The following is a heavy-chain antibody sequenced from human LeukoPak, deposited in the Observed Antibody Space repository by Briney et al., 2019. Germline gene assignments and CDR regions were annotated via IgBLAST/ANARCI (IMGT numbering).Heavy chain of an antibody. CDR2: ISGSGGST. Sequence: PGGSLRLSWAASGFTFSSYAMSWVRQAPGKGLEWVSAISGSGGSTYYADSVKGRFTISRDNSKNTLYLQMNSLRAEDTAVYYCAKGRARSRGWYDYWGQGTLVTVSS. V-gene: IGHV3-23*01. J-gene: IGHJ4*02. CDR1: GFTFSSYA. D-gene: IGHD6-19*01. CDR3: AKGRARSRGWYDY.